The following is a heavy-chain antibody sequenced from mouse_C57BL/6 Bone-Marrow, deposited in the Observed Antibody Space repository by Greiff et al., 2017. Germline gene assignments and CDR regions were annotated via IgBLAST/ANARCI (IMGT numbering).Heavy chain of an antibody. D-gene: IGHD1-1*01. CDR2: IYPRDGST. CDR3: ARCYYGSSYNYYFDY. V-gene: IGHV1-85*01. J-gene: IGHJ2*01. CDR1: GYTFTSYD. Sequence: QVQLKQSGPELVKPGASVKLSCKASGYTFTSYDINWVKQRPGQGLEWIGWIYPRDGSTKYNEKFKGKATLTVDTSSSTAYMELHSLTSEDSAVYFCARCYYGSSYNYYFDYWGQGTTLTVSS.